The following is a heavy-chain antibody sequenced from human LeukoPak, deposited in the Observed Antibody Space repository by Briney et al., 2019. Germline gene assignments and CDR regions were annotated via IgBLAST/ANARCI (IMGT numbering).Heavy chain of an antibody. CDR3: ARFRPSPPGTYGMDV. CDR2: MNPNNGNT. D-gene: IGHD3-10*01. CDR1: GYTFTSYD. V-gene: IGHV1-8*01. J-gene: IGHJ6*02. Sequence: ASVKVSCKASGYTFTSYDINWVRQSTGQGLEWMGWMNPNNGNTDYAQKFQGRVTLTRNTSISTAYMELRSLRSDDTAVYYCARFRPSPPGTYGMDVWGQGTTVTVSS.